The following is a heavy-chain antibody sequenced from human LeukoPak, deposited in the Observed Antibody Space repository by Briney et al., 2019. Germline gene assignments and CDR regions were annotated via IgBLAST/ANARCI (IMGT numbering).Heavy chain of an antibody. J-gene: IGHJ4*02. CDR3: ASFSGPDY. Sequence: GGSLRLSCAASGFTFSSYSMNWVRQAPGKGLEWVSYISSSSSTIYYADSVKGRFTISRDNAKNSLYLQMDSLRAEDTAVYYCASFSGPDYWGQGTLVTVSS. V-gene: IGHV3-48*01. D-gene: IGHD6-19*01. CDR2: ISSSSSTI. CDR1: GFTFSSYS.